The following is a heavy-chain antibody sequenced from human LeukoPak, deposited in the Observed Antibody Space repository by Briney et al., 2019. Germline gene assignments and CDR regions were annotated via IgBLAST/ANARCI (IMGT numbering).Heavy chain of an antibody. CDR2: IYHSGST. J-gene: IGHJ5*02. V-gene: IGHV4-38-2*02. CDR1: GYSISSGYY. D-gene: IGHD6-13*01. Sequence: SETLSLTCTVSGYSISSGYYWGWIRQPPGKGLEWIGSIYHSGSTYYNSSLKSRITISVDTSKNQFSPKMSSVTAADTAFYYCARDGGGYSSSWYNWFDPWGQGTLVTVSS. CDR3: ARDGGGYSSSWYNWFDP.